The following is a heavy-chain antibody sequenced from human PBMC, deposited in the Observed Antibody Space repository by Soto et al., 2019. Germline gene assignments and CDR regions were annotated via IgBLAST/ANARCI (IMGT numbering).Heavy chain of an antibody. V-gene: IGHV3-23*01. J-gene: IGHJ4*02. CDR3: AKGYNSGWAHFDY. CDR2: IVGSGGGTSYADSGKGGST. D-gene: IGHD6-19*01. Sequence: GGSLRLSCAASGLTFSSYALSWVRQAPGKGLEWVSSIVGSGGGTSYADSGKGGSTNYADSVQGRFTTSRDNSKNTLYLQMNSLRAEDTAVYYCAKGYNSGWAHFDYWGQGTLVTVSS. CDR1: GLTFSSYA.